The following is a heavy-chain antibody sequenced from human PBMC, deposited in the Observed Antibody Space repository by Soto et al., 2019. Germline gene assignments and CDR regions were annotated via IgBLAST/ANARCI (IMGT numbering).Heavy chain of an antibody. CDR3: ARDHSSSSRPQPIDY. CDR1: GYTFTSYA. V-gene: IGHV1-3*01. J-gene: IGHJ4*02. Sequence: GASVKVSCKASGYTFTSYAMHWVRQAPGQRLEWMGWINADNGNTKYSQKFQGRVTMTTDTSTSTAYMELSSLRSDDTAVYYCARDHSSSSRPQPIDYWGQGTLVTVSS. CDR2: INADNGNT. D-gene: IGHD6-6*01.